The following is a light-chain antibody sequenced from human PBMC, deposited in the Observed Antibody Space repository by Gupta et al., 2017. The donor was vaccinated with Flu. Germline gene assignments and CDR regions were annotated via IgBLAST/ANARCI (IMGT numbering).Light chain of an antibody. V-gene: IGLV7-43*01. J-gene: IGLJ3*02. CDR2: DTS. CDR1: AGAVTSGCH. Sequence: TCASSAGAVTSGCHANWLQQKPGQALRTLIFDTSDKPSWTPARFTGSLLGGKPALTLSGVQPEDEAEYYCLLFCGSWVFGGGTKLTVL. CDR3: LLFCGSWV.